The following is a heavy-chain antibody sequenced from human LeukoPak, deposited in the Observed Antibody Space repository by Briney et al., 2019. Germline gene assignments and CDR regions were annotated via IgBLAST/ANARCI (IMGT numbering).Heavy chain of an antibody. CDR3: ARTGVGATTVWFDP. Sequence: PSETLSLTSTVSGGSLSSYYWSWIRQPPGKGLEWIGYIYYSGSTNYNPSLKSRVTISVDTSKNQFSLKLSSVTAADTAVYYCARTGVGATTVWFDPWGQGTLVTVSS. D-gene: IGHD1-26*01. V-gene: IGHV4-59*01. J-gene: IGHJ5*02. CDR1: GGSLSSYY. CDR2: IYYSGST.